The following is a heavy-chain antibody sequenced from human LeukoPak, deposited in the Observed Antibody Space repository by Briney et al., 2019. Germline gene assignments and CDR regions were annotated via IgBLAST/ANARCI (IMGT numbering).Heavy chain of an antibody. CDR3: ARDGGSYSSSWFDY. Sequence: GGSLGLSCAASGFTFSSYSMNWVRQAPGKGLEWVSYISSSSSTIYYADSVKGRFTISRDNAKNSLYLQMNSLRAEDTAVYYCARDGGSYSSSWFDYWGQGTLVTVSS. J-gene: IGHJ5*01. CDR2: ISSSSSTI. D-gene: IGHD6-13*01. V-gene: IGHV3-48*04. CDR1: GFTFSSYS.